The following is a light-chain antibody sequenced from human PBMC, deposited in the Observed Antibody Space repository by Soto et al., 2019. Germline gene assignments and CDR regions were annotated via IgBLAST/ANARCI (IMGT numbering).Light chain of an antibody. CDR1: TSDIGRSNY. CDR2: AVS. J-gene: IGLJ3*02. Sequence: QSALTQPASVSGSPGQSITISCTGTTSDIGRSNYVSWYQQHQGKAPKLMIYAVSNRPSGVSNRFSGSKSGNTASLTISGLQTEDEADYYCGSSGSGSTLRWVFGGGTKLTVL. CDR3: GSSGSGSTLRWV. V-gene: IGLV2-14*03.